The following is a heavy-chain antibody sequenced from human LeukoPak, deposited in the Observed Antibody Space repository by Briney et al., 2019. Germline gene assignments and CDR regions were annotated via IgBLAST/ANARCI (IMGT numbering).Heavy chain of an antibody. V-gene: IGHV3-30*18. D-gene: IGHD2-15*01. Sequence: GGSLRLSCAASGFAFSSYGMHWVRQAPGKGLEWVAVISYDGSNKYYADSVKGRFTISRDNSKNTLYLQMNSLRAEDTAVYYCAKADIVVVVAATRDWGQGTLVTVSS. CDR1: GFAFSSYG. CDR3: AKADIVVVVAATRD. J-gene: IGHJ4*02. CDR2: ISYDGSNK.